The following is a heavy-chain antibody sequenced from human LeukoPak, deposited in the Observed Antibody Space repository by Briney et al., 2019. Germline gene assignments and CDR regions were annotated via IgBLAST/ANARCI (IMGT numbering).Heavy chain of an antibody. CDR2: I. CDR1: GYSFTSYW. D-gene: IGHD3-16*01. Sequence: AGESLKISCKGSGYSFTSYWIGWVRQMPGKGLEWMGIIYSPSFQGQVTISADKSISTAYLQWSSLKASDTAMYYCARHLASPEGGVDYWGQGTLVTVSP. J-gene: IGHJ4*01. V-gene: IGHV5-51*01. CDR3: ARHLASPEGGVDY.